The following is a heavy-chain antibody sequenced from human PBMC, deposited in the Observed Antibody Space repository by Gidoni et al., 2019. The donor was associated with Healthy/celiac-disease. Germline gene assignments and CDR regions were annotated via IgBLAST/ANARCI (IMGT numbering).Heavy chain of an antibody. D-gene: IGHD3-22*01. J-gene: IGHJ4*02. CDR2: IWYDGSNK. CDR3: ARDSSGYGGY. V-gene: IGHV3-33*01. CDR1: GFTFSSYV. Sequence: VQLVESGGGVVQPGRSLRLYCAASGFTFSSYVMHWVRQAPGKGLEWVAVIWYDGSNKYYADSVKGRFTISRDNSKNTLYLQMNSLRAEDTAVYYCARDSSGYGGYWGQGTLVTVSS.